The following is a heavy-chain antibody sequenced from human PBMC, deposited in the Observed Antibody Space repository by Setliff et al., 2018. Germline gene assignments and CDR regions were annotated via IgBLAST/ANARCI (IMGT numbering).Heavy chain of an antibody. CDR1: GGSFSGYY. D-gene: IGHD6-6*01. V-gene: IGHV4-34*01. CDR2: IYYSGST. Sequence: SETLSLTCAVYGGSFSGYYWSWIRQPPGKGLEWIGSIYYSGSTYYNPSLKSRVTTLVDTSKNQFSLKLSSVTAADTAVYYCARQTGEQLVDYWGQGTLVTVSS. CDR3: ARQTGEQLVDY. J-gene: IGHJ4*02.